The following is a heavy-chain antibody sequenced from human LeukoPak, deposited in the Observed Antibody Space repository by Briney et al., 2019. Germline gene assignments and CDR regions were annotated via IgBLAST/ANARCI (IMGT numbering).Heavy chain of an antibody. CDR2: ISGSGDTT. CDR1: GFTFSNCA. V-gene: IGHV3-23*01. D-gene: IGHD2-2*02. CDR3: ANDRESVYCSSTSCYMSLFDY. Sequence: GGSLRLSCAASGFTFSNCAMSWVRQAPGKGLEWVSAISGSGDTTYYADSVKGRFAISRDNSKDTLYLQMNSLRAEDTAVYYCANDRESVYCSSTSCYMSLFDYWGQGTLVTVSS. J-gene: IGHJ4*02.